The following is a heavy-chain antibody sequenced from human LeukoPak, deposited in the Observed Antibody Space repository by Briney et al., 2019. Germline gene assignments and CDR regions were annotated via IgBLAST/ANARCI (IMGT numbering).Heavy chain of an antibody. CDR2: IKQNGSEK. J-gene: IGHJ4*02. D-gene: IGHD2-15*01. CDR1: GFTFSSYW. CDR3: ARPSDCSGGSCYYSYFDY. Sequence: GGSLRLSRAASGFTFSSYWMSWVRQAPGKGLEWVANIKQNGSEKYYVDSVKGRFTISRDNAKNSLYLQMNSLRAEDTAVYYCARPSDCSGGSCYYSYFDYWGQGTLVTVSS. V-gene: IGHV3-7*01.